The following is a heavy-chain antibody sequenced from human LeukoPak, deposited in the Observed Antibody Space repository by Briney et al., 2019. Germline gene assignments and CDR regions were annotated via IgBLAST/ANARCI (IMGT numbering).Heavy chain of an antibody. CDR2: INPNSGGT. V-gene: IGHV1-2*02. D-gene: IGHD3-22*01. CDR1: GYTFTDHF. CDR3: ARETGRRVFYDSRGYLHF. Sequence: ASVKVSCKASGYTFTDHFMHWVRQAPGQGLEWMGWINPNSGGTYYAQKFQGRVTMTRDTSISTAYMEMSMLRSDDTAVYYCARETGRRVFYDSRGYLHFWGQGTLVAVSS. J-gene: IGHJ4*02.